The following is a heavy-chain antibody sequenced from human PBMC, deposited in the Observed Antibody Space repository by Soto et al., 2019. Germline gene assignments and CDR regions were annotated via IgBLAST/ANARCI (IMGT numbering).Heavy chain of an antibody. CDR1: GYSFSTYW. J-gene: IGHJ4*02. V-gene: IGHV5-51*01. D-gene: IGHD6-6*01. CDR3: ARSAAIGHSSTSFSYFDF. CDR2: IYPDDSDT. Sequence: GESLKISCQGSGYSFSTYWIAWVRQMPGKGLEWMGTIYPDDSDTRYSPSFRGQVTISADKSINTAYLQWSSLKASDTAMYYCARSAAIGHSSTSFSYFDFWAQGTLVTVSS.